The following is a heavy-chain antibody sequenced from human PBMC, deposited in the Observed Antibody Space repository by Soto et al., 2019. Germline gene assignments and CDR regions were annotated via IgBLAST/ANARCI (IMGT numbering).Heavy chain of an antibody. CDR3: ARGRARGSYYSPPYYFEY. V-gene: IGHV4-34*01. Sequence: PSETLSLTCAVYGGSFSGYYWSWIRQPPGKGLEWIGEINHSGSTNYNPSLKSRVTISVDTSKNQFSLKLSSVTAADTAVYYCARGRARGSYYSPPYYFEYLGQGTLVTVSS. J-gene: IGHJ4*02. D-gene: IGHD1-26*01. CDR1: GGSFSGYY. CDR2: INHSGST.